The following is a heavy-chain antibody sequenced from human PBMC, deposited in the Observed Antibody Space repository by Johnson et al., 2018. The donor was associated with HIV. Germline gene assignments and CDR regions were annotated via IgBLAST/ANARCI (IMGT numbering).Heavy chain of an antibody. CDR1: GFSFDDYA. CDR2: INWDGDST. V-gene: IGHV3-43D*03. CDR3: AKGDTSGYYVAFDI. J-gene: IGHJ3*02. D-gene: IGHD3-22*01. Sequence: VESGGVVVQPGGSLRFSCAASGFSFDDYAMHWVRQAPGKGLEWVSLINWDGDSTYYADSVKGRFTISRDNAKNSLYLQMNSLRAEDTAVYYCAKGDTSGYYVAFDIWCQGTMVTVSS.